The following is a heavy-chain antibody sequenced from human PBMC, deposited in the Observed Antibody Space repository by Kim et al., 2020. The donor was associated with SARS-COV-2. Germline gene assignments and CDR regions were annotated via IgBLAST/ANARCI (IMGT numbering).Heavy chain of an antibody. J-gene: IGHJ4*02. V-gene: IGHV4-38-2*02. Sequence: SETLSLTCTVSGYSISSGYYWGWIRQPPGKGLEWIGSIYHSGSTYYNPSLKSRVTISVDTSKNQFSLKLSSVTAAVTAVYYCARDRLGILTDFDYWGQGT. CDR2: IYHSGST. CDR3: ARDRLGILTDFDY. CDR1: GYSISSGYY. D-gene: IGHD3-9*01.